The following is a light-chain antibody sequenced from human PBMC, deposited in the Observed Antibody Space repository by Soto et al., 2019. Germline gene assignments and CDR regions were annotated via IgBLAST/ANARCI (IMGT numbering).Light chain of an antibody. CDR1: QSVSSN. Sequence: EIVMTQSPGTLSVSPGESATLSCRASQSVSSNLAWYQQKPGQAPRLLIYDTSTRATGVPARFSGSGFGTEFPLTISSLQSEDFAVYYCQQYNNWPLTFGQGTKLEIK. CDR3: QQYNNWPLT. J-gene: IGKJ2*01. V-gene: IGKV3-15*01. CDR2: DTS.